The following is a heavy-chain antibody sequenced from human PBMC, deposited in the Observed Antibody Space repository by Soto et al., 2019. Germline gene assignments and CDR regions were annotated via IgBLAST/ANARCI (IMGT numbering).Heavy chain of an antibody. J-gene: IGHJ4*02. CDR2: MNPNSGNT. V-gene: IGHV1-8*01. Sequence: QVQLVQSGAEVKKPGASVKVSCKASGYTFTSYDINWVRRATGQGLEWMGWMNPNSGNTGYAQKYQGGVTITRNTSISTAYRELRSLRTEDAALYYSARERGSWAVDYGGQGTLVAVSS. CDR1: GYTFTSYD. CDR3: ARERGSWAVDY. D-gene: IGHD5-12*01.